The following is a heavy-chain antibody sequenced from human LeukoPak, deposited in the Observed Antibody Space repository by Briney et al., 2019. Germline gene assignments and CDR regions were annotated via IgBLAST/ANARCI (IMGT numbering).Heavy chain of an antibody. CDR3: ARDPHEWWSNPYAFDI. J-gene: IGHJ3*02. CDR2: ISSGSNTI. D-gene: IGHD2-15*01. CDR1: GFTFSSYS. Sequence: PGGSLRLSCAASGFTFSSYSMNWVRQAPGKGLEWISYISSGSNTIYYADSVKGRFTISRDNAKNSLYLQMNSLGAEDTAVYYCARDPHEWWSNPYAFDIWGQGTMVTVSS. V-gene: IGHV3-48*04.